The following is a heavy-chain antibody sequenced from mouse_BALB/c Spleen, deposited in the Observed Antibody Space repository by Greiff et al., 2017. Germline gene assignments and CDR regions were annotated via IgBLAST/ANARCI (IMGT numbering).Heavy chain of an antibody. V-gene: IGHV2-9*02. CDR2: IWAGGST. CDR3: ASPTTMISWFAY. CDR1: GFSLTSYG. J-gene: IGHJ3*01. Sequence: QVQLKESGPGLVAPSQSLSITCTVSGFSLTSYGVHWVRQPPGKGLEWLGVIWAGGSTNYNSALMSRLSISKDNSKSQVFLKMNSLQTDDTAMYYCASPTTMISWFAYWGQGTLVTVSA. D-gene: IGHD2-4*01.